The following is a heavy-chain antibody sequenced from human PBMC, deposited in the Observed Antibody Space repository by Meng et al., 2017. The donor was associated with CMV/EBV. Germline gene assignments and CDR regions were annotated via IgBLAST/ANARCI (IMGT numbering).Heavy chain of an antibody. Sequence: CAASGFTFSSYYMNWVRQAPGKGLEWVSSISSSGSYISYADSVKGRFTISKDNAKNSLYLQMNSLRAEDTAVYYCATCMTTVSTSDFWGQGTLVTVSS. D-gene: IGHD4-11*01. J-gene: IGHJ4*02. V-gene: IGHV3-21*01. CDR3: ATCMTTVSTSDF. CDR1: GFTFSSYY. CDR2: ISSSGSYI.